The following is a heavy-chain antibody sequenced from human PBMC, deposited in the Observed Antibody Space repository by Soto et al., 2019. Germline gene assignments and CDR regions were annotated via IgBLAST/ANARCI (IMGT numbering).Heavy chain of an antibody. J-gene: IGHJ4*02. CDR2: ISGSGGST. CDR1: GFTFSSYA. V-gene: IGHV3-23*01. CDR3: ASRTSVYYFDY. D-gene: IGHD2-2*01. Sequence: GGSLRLSCTASGFTFSSYAMNWVRQAPGKGLEWVSVISGSGGSTYYADSVKGRFTISRDNSKNTLYLQMNSLRAEDTAVYYCASRTSVYYFDYWGQGTPVTVSS.